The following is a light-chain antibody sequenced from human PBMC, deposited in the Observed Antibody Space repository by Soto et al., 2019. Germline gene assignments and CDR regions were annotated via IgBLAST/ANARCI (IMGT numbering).Light chain of an antibody. V-gene: IGLV2-14*01. CDR3: SSYTSSSTRV. J-gene: IGLJ2*01. CDR2: EVS. CDR1: SSDVGGFNY. Sequence: QSALTQPASVSGSPGQSISISCTGTSSDVGGFNYVSWYQQHPGKVPKLMISEVSNRPSGVSNRFSGSKSGNTASLTISGLQAEDEADYYCSSYTSSSTRVFGGGTQLTVL.